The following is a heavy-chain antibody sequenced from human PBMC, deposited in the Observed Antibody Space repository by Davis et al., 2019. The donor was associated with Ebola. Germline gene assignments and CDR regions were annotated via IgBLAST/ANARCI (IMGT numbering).Heavy chain of an antibody. CDR2: ISYHGSNK. J-gene: IGHJ4*02. Sequence: GESLKISCAASGFTFSSYGMHWVRQAPGKGLEWVAVISYHGSNKYCADSVKGRFTISSDISRSAVYLQMNGLRVEETGVYYCAKPVMTALTTGDYCGKGTLVIVSS. V-gene: IGHV3-30*18. D-gene: IGHD1-1*01. CDR1: GFTFSSYG. CDR3: AKPVMTALTTGDY.